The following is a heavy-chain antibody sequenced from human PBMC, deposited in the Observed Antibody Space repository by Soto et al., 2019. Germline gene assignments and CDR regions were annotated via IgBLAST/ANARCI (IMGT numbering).Heavy chain of an antibody. CDR2: INPNSGGT. CDR3: ARADSSGWYIDAFDI. Sequence: ASVKVSCKASGYTFTGYYMHWVRQAPGQGLEWMGWINPNSGGTNYAQKFQGWVTMSRDTSISTAYMELSRLRSDDTAVYYCARADSSGWYIDAFDIWGQGTMVTVS. D-gene: IGHD6-19*01. J-gene: IGHJ3*02. CDR1: GYTFTGYY. V-gene: IGHV1-2*04.